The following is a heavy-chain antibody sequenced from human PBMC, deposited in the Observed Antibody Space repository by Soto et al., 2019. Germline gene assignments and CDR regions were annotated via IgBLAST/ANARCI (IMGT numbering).Heavy chain of an antibody. CDR2: IIPMLGIR. CDR1: GGTFSTYS. D-gene: IGHD2-21*02. Sequence: QVQLVQSGAEVKKPGSSVKVSCKDSGGTFSTYSMFWVRQAPGQGLEWMGRIIPMLGIRNYAQRFQDRVTXXAXETTATAHMELSSLRSEDTALYYCTIGSWSGDVFDIWGQGTMVTVSS. J-gene: IGHJ3*02. CDR3: TIGSWSGDVFDI. V-gene: IGHV1-69*02.